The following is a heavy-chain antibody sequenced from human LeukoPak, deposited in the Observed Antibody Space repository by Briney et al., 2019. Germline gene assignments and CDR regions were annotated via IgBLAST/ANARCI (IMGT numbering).Heavy chain of an antibody. V-gene: IGHV4-34*01. Sequence: PSETLSLTCAVYGGYFSGYYWSWIRQPPGKGLEWIAEINHSGSTNYNPSLKSRVTISVDTSKNQFSLRLSSVTAADTAVYYCARGPGENGDHRWFDPWGQGTLVTVSS. CDR1: GGYFSGYY. CDR2: INHSGST. J-gene: IGHJ5*02. D-gene: IGHD4-17*01. CDR3: ARGPGENGDHRWFDP.